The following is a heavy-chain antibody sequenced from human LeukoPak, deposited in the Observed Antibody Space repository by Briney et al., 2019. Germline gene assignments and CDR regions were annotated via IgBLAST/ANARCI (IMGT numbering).Heavy chain of an antibody. CDR3: AHSEGSGWSNLYYFDY. V-gene: IGHV3-23*01. CDR1: GFTFSSYA. CDR2: ISGSGGST. J-gene: IGHJ4*02. Sequence: GRSLRLSCAASGFTFSSYAMSWVRQAPGKGLEWVSAISGSGGSTYYADSVKGRFTISRDNSKNTLYLQMNSLRAEDTAVYYCAHSEGSGWSNLYYFDYWGQGTLVTVSS. D-gene: IGHD6-19*01.